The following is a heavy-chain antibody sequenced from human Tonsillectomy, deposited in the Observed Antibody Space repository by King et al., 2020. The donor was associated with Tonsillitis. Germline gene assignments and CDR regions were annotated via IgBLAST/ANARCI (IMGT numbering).Heavy chain of an antibody. Sequence: QLQESGPGLVKPSQTLSLTCTVSGGSISSGGYYWSWIRQHPGKGLGWIWNIYYSGSTYYNPSLKRRVTISVDTSKTHFSLKLSSVTAADTAVYYCAREFRHYYDNSGYPFFDYWGQGTLVTVSS. CDR1: GGSISSGGYY. D-gene: IGHD3-22*01. CDR2: IYYSGST. V-gene: IGHV4-31*03. J-gene: IGHJ4*02. CDR3: AREFRHYYDNSGYPFFDY.